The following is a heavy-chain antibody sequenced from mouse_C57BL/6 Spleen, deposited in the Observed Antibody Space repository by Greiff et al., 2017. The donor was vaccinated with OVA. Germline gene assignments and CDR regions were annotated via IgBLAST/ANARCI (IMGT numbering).Heavy chain of an antibody. CDR1: GYTFTDYE. J-gene: IGHJ2*01. V-gene: IGHV1-15*01. CDR3: TRWGGSSSFDY. D-gene: IGHD1-1*01. CDR2: IDPETGGT. Sequence: QVHVKQSGAELVRPGASVTLSCKASGYTFTDYEMHWVKQTPVHGLEWIGAIDPETGGTAYNQKFKGKAILTADKSSSTAYMELRSLTSEDSAVYYCTRWGGSSSFDYWGQGTTLTVSS.